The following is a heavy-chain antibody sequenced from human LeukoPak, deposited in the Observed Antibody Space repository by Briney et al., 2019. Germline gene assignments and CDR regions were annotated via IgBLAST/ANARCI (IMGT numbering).Heavy chain of an antibody. Sequence: SETLSLTCTVSGGSISTYYWNWIRQHPGKGLEWIGYIYYSGSTSHNPSLKSRVTISVDTSKNQVSLKLSSVTAADTAVYYCARAGWITGDAFHIWGQGTMVTVSS. J-gene: IGHJ3*02. CDR3: ARAGWITGDAFHI. D-gene: IGHD1-14*01. CDR2: IYYSGST. CDR1: GGSISTYY. V-gene: IGHV4-59*12.